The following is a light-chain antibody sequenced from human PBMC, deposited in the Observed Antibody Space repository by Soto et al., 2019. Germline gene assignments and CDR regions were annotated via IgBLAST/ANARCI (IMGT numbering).Light chain of an antibody. J-gene: IGLJ3*02. CDR2: GNS. CDR1: SCNIGAGYD. Sequence: QSVLTQPPSVSGAPGQRVTISCTGSSCNIGAGYDVHWYQQLPGTAPKLLIYGNSNRPSGVPDRFSGSKSGTSASLAITGLQAEDEADYYCQSYDSTLSGSGFGGGTKLTVL. V-gene: IGLV1-40*01. CDR3: QSYDSTLSGSG.